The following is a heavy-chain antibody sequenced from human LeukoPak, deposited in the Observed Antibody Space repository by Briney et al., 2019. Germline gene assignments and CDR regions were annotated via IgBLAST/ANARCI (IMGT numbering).Heavy chain of an antibody. CDR3: AKGRDYYDSSGYYPSDAFDI. V-gene: IGHV3-23*01. CDR2: ISGSGGST. J-gene: IGHJ3*02. D-gene: IGHD3-22*01. CDR1: GFTFTSYG. Sequence: GGTLRLSCAASGFTFTSYGMSWVRQAPGEWLEWVSAISGSGGSTYYADSVKGRFTISRDNSKNTLYLQMNSLRAEDTAVYYCAKGRDYYDSSGYYPSDAFDIWGQGTMVTVSS.